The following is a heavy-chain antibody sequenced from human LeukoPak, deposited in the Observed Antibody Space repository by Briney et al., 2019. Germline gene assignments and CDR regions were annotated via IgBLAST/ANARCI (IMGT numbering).Heavy chain of an antibody. CDR3: ARDLRWLQLLGWFDP. CDR2: INPNSGGT. Sequence: ASVKVSCKASGYTFTGYYMHWVRQAPGQGLEWLGWINPNSGGTNYAQKFQGRVTMTRDTSISTAYMELSRLRSDDMAVYYCARDLRWLQLLGWFDPWGQGTLVTVSS. J-gene: IGHJ5*02. D-gene: IGHD5-24*01. V-gene: IGHV1-2*02. CDR1: GYTFTGYY.